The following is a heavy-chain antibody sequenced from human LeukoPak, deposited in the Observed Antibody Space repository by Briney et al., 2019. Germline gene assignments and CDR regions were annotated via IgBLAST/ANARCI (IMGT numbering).Heavy chain of an antibody. CDR2: IWYDGSNK. J-gene: IGHJ4*02. CDR1: GFTFSSYG. D-gene: IGHD6-19*01. V-gene: IGHV3-33*01. Sequence: GRSLRLSCAASGFTFSSYGMHWVRQAPGKGLEWVAVIWYDGSNKYYAASVKGRFTISRDNSKTTLYLQMNSLRAEDTAVYYCARGYSSGWYFDYWGQGTLVTVPS. CDR3: ARGYSSGWYFDY.